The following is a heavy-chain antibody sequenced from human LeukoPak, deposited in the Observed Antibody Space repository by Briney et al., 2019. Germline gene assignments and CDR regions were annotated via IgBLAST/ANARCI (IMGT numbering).Heavy chain of an antibody. V-gene: IGHV3-7*01. Sequence: GGSLRLSCAASGFTFSSYWMSWVRQAPGKGLEGVANIKQDGREKYYVDSVKGRFTISRDNAKNSLYLQMNSLRAEDTAVYYCARRGDLDAIDIWGQGTMVTVSS. CDR1: GFTFSSYW. CDR2: IKQDGREK. J-gene: IGHJ3*02. D-gene: IGHD2-21*02. CDR3: ARRGDLDAIDI.